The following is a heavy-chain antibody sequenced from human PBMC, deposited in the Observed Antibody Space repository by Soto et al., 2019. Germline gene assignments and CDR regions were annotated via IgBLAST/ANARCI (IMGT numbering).Heavy chain of an antibody. CDR3: ARGRVIIAAAGTGNVMDA. D-gene: IGHD6-13*01. V-gene: IGHV6-1*01. Sequence: SQTLSLTCAISGDSVSSKSAAWNWIRQSPSRGLEWLGRTYYRSKWYNDYAVSVKSRITINPDTSKNQFSLQLNSVTPEDTAVYYCARGRVIIAAAGTGNVMDAWGQGTTVTVSS. CDR2: TYYRSKWYN. CDR1: GDSVSSKSAA. J-gene: IGHJ6*02.